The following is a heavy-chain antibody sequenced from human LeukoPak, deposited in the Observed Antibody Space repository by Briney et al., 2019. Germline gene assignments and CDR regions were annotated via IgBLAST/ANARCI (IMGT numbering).Heavy chain of an antibody. CDR1: GGSISSGDYY. D-gene: IGHD4-11*01. CDR2: IYYSGST. V-gene: IGHV4-30-4*01. J-gene: IGHJ4*02. CDR3: ARVRDYNNLLDY. Sequence: SETLSLTCTVSGGSISSGDYYWSWIRQPPGKGLEWIGYIYYSGSTYYNPSLKSRVTISVDTSKNQFSLKLSSVTAADTAVYYCARVRDYNNLLDYWGQGTLVTVFS.